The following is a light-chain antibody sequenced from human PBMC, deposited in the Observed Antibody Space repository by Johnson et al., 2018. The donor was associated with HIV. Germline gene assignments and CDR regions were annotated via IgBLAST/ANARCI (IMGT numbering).Light chain of an antibody. CDR1: SSNIGNNF. Sequence: QSVLTQPPSVSAAPGQKVTVSCSGSSSNIGNNFVSWYQHLPGTAPKLLIYDNDKRPSGVPDRFSGSKSGTSATLGITGLQTGDEADYYCGTWESSLSAGPFYVFGTGTKVTVL. V-gene: IGLV1-51*01. CDR2: DND. J-gene: IGLJ1*01. CDR3: GTWESSLSAGPFYV.